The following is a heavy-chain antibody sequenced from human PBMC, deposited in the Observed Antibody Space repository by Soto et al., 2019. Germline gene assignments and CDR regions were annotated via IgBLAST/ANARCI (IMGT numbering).Heavy chain of an antibody. V-gene: IGHV1-18*01. J-gene: IGHJ3*02. CDR2: ISTFNGNT. CDR3: ARVKMDTLYDALDI. D-gene: IGHD2-2*02. CDR1: GYTFTDYG. Sequence: GASVKVSCKASGYTFTDYGISWVRQAPGQGLEWMGWISTFNGNTNYAQKFQGRVTMTTDTSTSTAYMELRSLRSDDTAVYYCARVKMDTLYDALDIWGQGTMVTVSS.